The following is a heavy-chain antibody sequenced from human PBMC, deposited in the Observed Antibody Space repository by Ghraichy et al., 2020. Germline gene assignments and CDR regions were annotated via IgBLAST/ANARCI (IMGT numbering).Heavy chain of an antibody. CDR1: GGSISSFY. V-gene: IGHV4-59*01. CDR3: ARVSTTTGTTRYYYYGMDV. Sequence: SQTLSLTCIVSGGSISSFYRSWIRQPPGKGLEWLGYIYYSGSPNYNPSLESRVTMSIDTSKNQLSLKLNSVTAADTVVYYCARVSTTTGTTRYYYYGMDVWGQGTTVTVSS. D-gene: IGHD1-1*01. CDR2: IYYSGSP. J-gene: IGHJ6*02.